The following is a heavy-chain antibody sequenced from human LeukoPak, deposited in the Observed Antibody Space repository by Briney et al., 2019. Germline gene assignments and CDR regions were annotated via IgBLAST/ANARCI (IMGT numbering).Heavy chain of an antibody. Sequence: SGGSLRLSCAASGFTFSSYAMSWVRQAPGKGLEWVSAISGSGGSTYYADSVKGRFTISRDNSKNTLYLQMNSLRAEDTAVYYCTQPVAGTYGNAFDIWGQGTMVTVSS. J-gene: IGHJ3*02. CDR3: TQPVAGTYGNAFDI. CDR1: GFTFSSYA. D-gene: IGHD6-19*01. CDR2: ISGSGGST. V-gene: IGHV3-23*01.